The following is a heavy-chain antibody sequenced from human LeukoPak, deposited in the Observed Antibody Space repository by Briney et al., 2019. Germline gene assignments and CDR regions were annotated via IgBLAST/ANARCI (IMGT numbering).Heavy chain of an antibody. V-gene: IGHV3-7*01. CDR3: ARVAWPYYFDS. Sequence: GGSLRLSCAASGFTFNNHWMNWVRQTPGKGLEWVANIKDDGSEKYYLDSVKGRFTISRDNAKNSLYLQMNGLRAEDTAVYYCARVAWPYYFDSWGQGTLVTVSS. CDR2: IKDDGSEK. CDR1: GFTFNNHW. J-gene: IGHJ4*02.